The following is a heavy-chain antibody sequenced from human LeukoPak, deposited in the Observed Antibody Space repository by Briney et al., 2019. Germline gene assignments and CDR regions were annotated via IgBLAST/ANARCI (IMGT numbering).Heavy chain of an antibody. Sequence: GGSLRLSCAASGFTVSSNYMSWVRQAPGKGLEWVSVIYSGGSTYYADSVKGRFTISRDNPKNTLYLQMNSLRAEDTAVYYCAKDPGHYYDSSGYYYYWGQGTLVTVSS. CDR1: GFTVSSNY. CDR2: IYSGGST. D-gene: IGHD3-22*01. V-gene: IGHV3-53*01. J-gene: IGHJ4*02. CDR3: AKDPGHYYDSSGYYYY.